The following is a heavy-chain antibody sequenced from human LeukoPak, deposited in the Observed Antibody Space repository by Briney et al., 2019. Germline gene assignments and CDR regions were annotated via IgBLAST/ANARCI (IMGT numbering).Heavy chain of an antibody. D-gene: IGHD3-22*01. Sequence: ASVKVSCKASGYTFTSYYMHWVRQAPGQGLEWMGIINPSGGSTSYAQKFQGRVTMTRDTSTSTVYMELSSLRSEDTAVYYCARDEGHYCYYDAFDIWGQGTMVTVSS. J-gene: IGHJ3*02. V-gene: IGHV1-46*01. CDR3: ARDEGHYCYYDAFDI. CDR1: GYTFTSYY. CDR2: INPSGGST.